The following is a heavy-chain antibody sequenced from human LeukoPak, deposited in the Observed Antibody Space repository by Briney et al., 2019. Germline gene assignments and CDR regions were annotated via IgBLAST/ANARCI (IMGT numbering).Heavy chain of an antibody. CDR3: AKAETEYYDFWSGPYNWFDP. V-gene: IGHV1-8*01. CDR1: GYTFTSYD. D-gene: IGHD3-3*01. J-gene: IGHJ5*02. CDR2: MNPNSGNT. Sequence: ASVKVSCKASGYTFTSYDINWVRQATGQGLEWMGWMNPNSGNTGYAQKFQGRVTMTRNTSISTAYMELSSLRSEDTAVYYCAKAETEYYDFWSGPYNWFDPWGQGTLVTVSS.